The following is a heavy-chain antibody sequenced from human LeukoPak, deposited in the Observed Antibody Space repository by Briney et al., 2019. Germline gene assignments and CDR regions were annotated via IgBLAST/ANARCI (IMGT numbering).Heavy chain of an antibody. V-gene: IGHV3-48*01. D-gene: IGHD3-9*01. Sequence: GGSLRLSCAASGFTFSSYSMNWVRQAPGKGLEWVSYISSSSSTIYYADSVKGRFTISRDNAKNSLYLQMNSLRAEDTAVYYCARAPGADWLSHFDYWGQGTLVTVSS. CDR3: ARAPGADWLSHFDY. CDR2: ISSSSSTI. CDR1: GFTFSSYS. J-gene: IGHJ4*02.